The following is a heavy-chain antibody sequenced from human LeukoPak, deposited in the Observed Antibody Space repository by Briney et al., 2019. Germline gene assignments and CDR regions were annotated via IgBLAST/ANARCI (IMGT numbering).Heavy chain of an antibody. CDR2: IRYDGSNK. Sequence: GGSLRLSCAASGFTFSSYGMHWVRQAPGKGLEWVAFIRYDGSNKYYADSVKGRFTISRDNSKNTLYPQMNSLRAEDTAVYYCAKPYSGSYAFFFEYWGEGTLVTVSS. CDR3: AKPYSGSYAFFFEY. J-gene: IGHJ4*02. V-gene: IGHV3-30*02. CDR1: GFTFSSYG. D-gene: IGHD1-26*01.